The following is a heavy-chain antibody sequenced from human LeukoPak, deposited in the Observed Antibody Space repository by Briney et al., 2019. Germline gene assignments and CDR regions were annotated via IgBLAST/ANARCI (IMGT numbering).Heavy chain of an antibody. CDR1: GFTFSSYA. D-gene: IGHD3-22*01. V-gene: IGHV3-23*01. Sequence: PGGSLRLSCAASGFTFSSYAMSCVRQAPGKGLEWVSAISGSGGSTYYADSVKGRFTISRDNSKNTLYLQMNSLRPEDTSLYYCARDPRGPTGYDSSGRDTFDYWGQGTLVTVSS. CDR3: ARDPRGPTGYDSSGRDTFDY. CDR2: ISGSGGST. J-gene: IGHJ4*02.